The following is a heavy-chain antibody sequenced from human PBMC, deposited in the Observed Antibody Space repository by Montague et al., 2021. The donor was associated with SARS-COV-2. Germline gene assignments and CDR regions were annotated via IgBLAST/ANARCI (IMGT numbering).Heavy chain of an antibody. CDR2: IFYTGST. V-gene: IGHV4-59*04. D-gene: IGHD3-10*01. Sequence: SETLSLTCSVSGGSTSNYYWTWIRQSPGKGLQWIGYIFYTGSTKFNPSLKSRVSMSLDTSKNQFSLRLTSVTAADTAVYYCAEGFTSWSGAGYWGQGTLVTVSS. CDR1: GGSTSNYY. CDR3: AEGFTSWSGAGY. J-gene: IGHJ1*01.